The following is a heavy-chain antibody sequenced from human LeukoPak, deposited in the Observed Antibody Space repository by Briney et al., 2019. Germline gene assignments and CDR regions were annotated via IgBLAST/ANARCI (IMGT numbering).Heavy chain of an antibody. CDR1: GFTFSSYS. D-gene: IGHD2-15*01. J-gene: IGHJ4*02. V-gene: IGHV3-21*01. CDR3: ARALGSLYCSGGSCYSETYYFDY. CDR2: VSSSSSYL. Sequence: PGGSLRLSCAASGFTFSSYSMNWVRQAPGKGLEWVSSVSSSSSYLYYADSVKGRFTISRDNAKNSLYLQMNSLRAEDTAVYYCARALGSLYCSGGSCYSETYYFDYWGQGTLVTVSS.